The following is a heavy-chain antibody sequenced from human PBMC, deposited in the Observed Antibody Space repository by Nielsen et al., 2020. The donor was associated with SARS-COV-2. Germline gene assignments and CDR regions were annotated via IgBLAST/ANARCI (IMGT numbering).Heavy chain of an antibody. J-gene: IGHJ4*02. CDR1: GYTFTTYG. D-gene: IGHD6-19*01. Sequence: ASVKVSCKASGYTFTTYGFSWVRQAPGQGLEWMGWINTNTGNPTYAQGFTGRFVFSLDTSVSTAYLQISSLKAEDTAVYYCAIRRIAVAAPGLDYWGQGTLVTVSS. CDR3: AIRRIAVAAPGLDY. CDR2: INTNTGNP. V-gene: IGHV7-4-1*02.